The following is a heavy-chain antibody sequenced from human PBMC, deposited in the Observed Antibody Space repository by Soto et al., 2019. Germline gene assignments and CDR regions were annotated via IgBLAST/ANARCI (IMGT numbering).Heavy chain of an antibody. V-gene: IGHV3-73*01. CDR1: GFTFSGSA. D-gene: IGHD2-21*02. Sequence: EVQLVESGGGLVQPGGSLKLSCAASGFTFSGSAMHWVRQASGKGLEWVGRIRSKANSYATAYAASVKGRFTISRDDSKNTAYLQMNSLKTEDTAVYYCTRREGGNSGGGDYWGQGTPVTVSS. J-gene: IGHJ4*02. CDR3: TRREGGNSGGGDY. CDR2: IRSKANSYAT.